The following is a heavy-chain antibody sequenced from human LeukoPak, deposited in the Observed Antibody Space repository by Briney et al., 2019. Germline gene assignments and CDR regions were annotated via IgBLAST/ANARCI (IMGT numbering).Heavy chain of an antibody. Sequence: GGSLRLSCAASGFTFSSYWMHWVRQAPGKGLVWVSRINSDGSSTSYADSVKGRFTISRDNAKNTLYLQMNSLRAEDTAVYYCASLVRGVINPHDAFDIWGQGTMVTVSS. CDR2: INSDGSST. V-gene: IGHV3-74*01. J-gene: IGHJ3*02. CDR1: GFTFSSYW. CDR3: ASLVRGVINPHDAFDI. D-gene: IGHD3-10*01.